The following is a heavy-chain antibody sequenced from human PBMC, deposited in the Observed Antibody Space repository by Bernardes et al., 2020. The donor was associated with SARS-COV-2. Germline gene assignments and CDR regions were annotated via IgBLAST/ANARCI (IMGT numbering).Heavy chain of an antibody. D-gene: IGHD3-22*01. CDR3: ARWVSSTGATYYYDSSGYSDLYWYFDL. V-gene: IGHV3-53*01. CDR2: IYSGGST. Sequence: GSLRLSCAASGFTVSSNYMSWVRQAPGKGLEWVSVIYSGGSTYYADSVKGRFTISRDNSKNTLYLQMNSLRAEDTAVYYCARWVSSTGATYYYDSSGYSDLYWYFDLWGRGTLVTVSS. J-gene: IGHJ2*01. CDR1: GFTVSSNY.